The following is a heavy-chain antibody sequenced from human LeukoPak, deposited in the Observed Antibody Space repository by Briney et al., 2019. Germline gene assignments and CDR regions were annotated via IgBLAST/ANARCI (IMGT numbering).Heavy chain of an antibody. D-gene: IGHD2-2*02. J-gene: IGHJ4*02. CDR3: ARLGFTTAIPNDY. CDR2: INPNSGGT. CDR1: GYAFTGYY. Sequence: ASVKVSCKASGYAFTGYYMHWVRQAPGQGLEWMGWINPNSGGTNYAQKFQGRVTMTRDTSISTAYMELSRLRSDDTAVYYCARLGFTTAIPNDYWGQGTLVTVSS. V-gene: IGHV1-2*02.